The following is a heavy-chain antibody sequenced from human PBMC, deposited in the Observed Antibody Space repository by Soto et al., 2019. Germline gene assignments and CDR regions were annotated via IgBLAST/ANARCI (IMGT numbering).Heavy chain of an antibody. D-gene: IGHD3-22*01. CDR3: AGLYPYERRGYHLDY. CDR2: IYYLGNT. CDR1: GGSIRNSNSY. J-gene: IGHJ4*02. Sequence: QLQLQESGPGLAKPSETLSLTCTVSGGSIRNSNSYWGWIRQPPGKGLEWVGSIYYLGNTYYNPSLGSRVTRSVDTSKNQYSRKRSAVTAADTAVIYCAGLYPYERRGYHLDYWGQGPLVTVSA. V-gene: IGHV4-39*01.